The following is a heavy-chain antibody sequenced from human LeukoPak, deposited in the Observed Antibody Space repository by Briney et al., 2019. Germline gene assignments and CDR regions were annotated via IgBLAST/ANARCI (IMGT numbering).Heavy chain of an antibody. J-gene: IGHJ4*02. Sequence: GGSLSLSCAVSGFTVSSNYMSWVRQAPGKGLEWVSVIYSDGRTYYADSVKGRFTISRDNSKNTLYLQMNNLRAEDTALYYCASLGAAGTDYWGQGTLVTVSS. D-gene: IGHD6-13*01. V-gene: IGHV3-53*01. CDR2: IYSDGRT. CDR1: GFTVSSNY. CDR3: ASLGAAGTDY.